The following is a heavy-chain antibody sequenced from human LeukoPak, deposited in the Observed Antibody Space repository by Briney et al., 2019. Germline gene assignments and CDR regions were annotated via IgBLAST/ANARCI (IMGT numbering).Heavy chain of an antibody. CDR2: IYTSGST. V-gene: IGHV4-4*07. Sequence: PSETLSLTCTVSGGSISSYYWSWIRQPAGKGLEWIGRIYTSGSTNYNPSLKSRVTMSVDTSKNQFSLKLSSVTAADTAVYYCARAPYSTYSSGWYFDYWGQGTLVTVSS. CDR1: GGSISSYY. CDR3: ARAPYSTYSSGWYFDY. D-gene: IGHD6-19*01. J-gene: IGHJ4*02.